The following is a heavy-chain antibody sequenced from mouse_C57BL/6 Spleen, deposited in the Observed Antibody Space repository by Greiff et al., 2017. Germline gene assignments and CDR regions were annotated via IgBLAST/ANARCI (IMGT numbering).Heavy chain of an antibody. J-gene: IGHJ3*01. V-gene: IGHV3-6*01. CDR2: ISYDGSN. CDR3: ARDRNGQLRPPFAY. D-gene: IGHD3-2*02. CDR1: GYSITSGYY. Sequence: EVKLVESGPGLVKPSQSLSLTCSVTGYSITSGYYWNWIRQFPGNKLEWMGYISYDGSNNYNPSLKNRISITRDTSKNQFFLKLNSVTTEDTATYYCARDRNGQLRPPFAYWGQGTLVTVSA.